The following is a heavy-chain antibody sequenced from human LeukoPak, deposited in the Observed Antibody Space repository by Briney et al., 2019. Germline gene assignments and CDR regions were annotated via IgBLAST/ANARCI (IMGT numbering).Heavy chain of an antibody. J-gene: IGHJ4*02. CDR1: GYTFTSYD. D-gene: IGHD1-26*01. V-gene: IGHV1-8*01. Sequence: ASVKVSCKASGYTFTSYDINWVRQATGHGLEWMGWMNPNSGNTGYAQKFQGRVTMTRNTSISTAYMELSSLRSEDTAVYYCARGRSYLGRSDYWGQGTLVTVSS. CDR3: ARGRSYLGRSDY. CDR2: MNPNSGNT.